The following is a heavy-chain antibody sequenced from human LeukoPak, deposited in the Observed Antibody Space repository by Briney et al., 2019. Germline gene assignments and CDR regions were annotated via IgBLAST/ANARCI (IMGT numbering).Heavy chain of an antibody. J-gene: IGHJ4*02. CDR3: ARVHIVTGNYFDS. D-gene: IGHD2-21*01. CDR1: GDSISSYY. Sequence: PSETLSLTCNVSGDSISSYYWSWLRQPGGKALEWIGRIYTSGYTNYNPPLESRVTMSIDTSKSQFSLKLRSVTAADTAVYYCARVHIVTGNYFDSWGLGALVTVSS. V-gene: IGHV4-4*07. CDR2: IYTSGYT.